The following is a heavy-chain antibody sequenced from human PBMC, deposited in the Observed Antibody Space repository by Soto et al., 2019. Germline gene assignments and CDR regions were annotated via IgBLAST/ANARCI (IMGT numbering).Heavy chain of an antibody. Sequence: GGSLRLSCAASGFTFSSYAMSWVRQAPGKGLEWVSAISGSGGSTYYADSVKGRFTISRDNSKNTLYLQMNSLRAEDTAVYYCAKHTVITGAPYYFNYWGQGTLVTVSS. J-gene: IGHJ4*02. CDR1: GFTFSSYA. D-gene: IGHD1-20*01. CDR2: ISGSGGST. V-gene: IGHV3-23*01. CDR3: AKHTVITGAPYYFNY.